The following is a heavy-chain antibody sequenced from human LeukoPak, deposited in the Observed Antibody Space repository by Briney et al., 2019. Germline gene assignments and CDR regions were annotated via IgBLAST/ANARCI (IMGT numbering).Heavy chain of an antibody. V-gene: IGHV3-30*03. J-gene: IGHJ4*02. CDR2: ISYDGSNK. CDR1: GFTFSSYG. D-gene: IGHD1-26*01. Sequence: GGSLRLSCAASGFTFSSYGMHWVRQAPGKGLEWVAVISYDGSNKYYADSVKGRFTISRDNSKNTLYLQMNSLRAEDTAVYYCARDGGVGATGYFDYWGQGTLVTVSS. CDR3: ARDGGVGATGYFDY.